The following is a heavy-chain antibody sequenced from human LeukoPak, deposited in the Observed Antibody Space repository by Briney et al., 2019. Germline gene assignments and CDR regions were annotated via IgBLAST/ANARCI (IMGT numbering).Heavy chain of an antibody. J-gene: IGHJ3*02. CDR3: ARHERALRLASAFDI. D-gene: IGHD3-9*01. CDR1: GGSISSSSYY. Sequence: PSETLSLTCTVSGGSISSSSYYWGWIRPPPGKGLEWIGSIYYSGSTYYNPSLKRRVTISVDTSKNQFSLKLSSVTAADTAVYYCARHERALRLASAFDIWGQGTMVTVSS. V-gene: IGHV4-39*01. CDR2: IYYSGST.